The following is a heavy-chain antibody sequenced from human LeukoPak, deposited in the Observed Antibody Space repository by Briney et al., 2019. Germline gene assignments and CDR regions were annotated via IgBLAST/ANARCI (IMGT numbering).Heavy chain of an antibody. Sequence: GGSLRLSCAAAGFTLSNYWMSWVRQAPGKGLEWVSYISSSSSTIYYADSVKGRFTISRDNAKNLLYLQMNSLRAEDTAVYYCARDLGYCSSTSCYVFDYWGQGTLVTVSS. V-gene: IGHV3-48*04. J-gene: IGHJ4*02. CDR1: GFTLSNYW. CDR3: ARDLGYCSSTSCYVFDY. CDR2: ISSSSSTI. D-gene: IGHD2-2*01.